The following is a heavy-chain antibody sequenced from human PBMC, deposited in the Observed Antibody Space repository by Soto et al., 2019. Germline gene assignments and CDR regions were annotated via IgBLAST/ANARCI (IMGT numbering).Heavy chain of an antibody. J-gene: IGHJ6*02. D-gene: IGHD6-13*01. V-gene: IGHV1-69*01. CDR2: IIPIFGTE. Sequence: QVQLVQSGAEVKKPGSSVRVSCKASGGTFSSYAISWVRQAPGQGLEWMGGIIPIFGTENYAQKFQGRVTITADESTSPAYMELSSLRSEDTDVYYCARDRIAGSKYYYGMDVWGQGTTVTVSS. CDR1: GGTFSSYA. CDR3: ARDRIAGSKYYYGMDV.